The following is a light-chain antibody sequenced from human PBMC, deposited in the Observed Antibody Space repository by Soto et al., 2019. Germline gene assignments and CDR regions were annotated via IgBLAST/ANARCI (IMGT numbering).Light chain of an antibody. Sequence: IHMTEAASSLCTFSCDTVTITGRASQTISSYLNWYQQQPGKAPKLLIYAASSLQTGVPSRFSGSGSGTDFTLTISSLQPEDFAIYYCQPSYSTPHTVGQGTRMEIK. CDR1: QTISSY. CDR3: QPSYSTPHT. V-gene: IGKV1-39*01. CDR2: AAS. J-gene: IGKJ5*01.